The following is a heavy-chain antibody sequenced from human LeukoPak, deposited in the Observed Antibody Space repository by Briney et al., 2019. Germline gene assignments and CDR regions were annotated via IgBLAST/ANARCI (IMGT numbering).Heavy chain of an antibody. CDR3: ARVGSDSGSYYDY. CDR1: GFTFSSYW. V-gene: IGHV3-74*01. CDR2: INSDGSST. Sequence: PGGSLRLSCAASGFTFSSYWMHWVRQAPGKGLVWVSRINSDGSSTSYADSVKGRFTTSRDNSKNTVYLQMNSLRAEDTAVYYCARVGSDSGSYYDYWGQGTLVTVSS. D-gene: IGHD1-26*01. J-gene: IGHJ4*02.